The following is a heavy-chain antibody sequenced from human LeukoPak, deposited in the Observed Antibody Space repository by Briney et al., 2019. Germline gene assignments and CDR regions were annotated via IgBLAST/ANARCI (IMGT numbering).Heavy chain of an antibody. CDR1: GFTFSIYA. V-gene: IGHV3-30-3*01. D-gene: IGHD1-26*01. CDR2: ISYDGSNK. CDR3: ARVGALRIYYYGMDV. Sequence: PGRSLRLSCAASGFTFSIYAMHWVRQAPGKGLEWVAVISYDGSNKYYADSVKGRFTISRDNSKNTLYLQMNSLRAEDTAVYYCARVGALRIYYYGMDVWGQGTTVTVSS. J-gene: IGHJ6*02.